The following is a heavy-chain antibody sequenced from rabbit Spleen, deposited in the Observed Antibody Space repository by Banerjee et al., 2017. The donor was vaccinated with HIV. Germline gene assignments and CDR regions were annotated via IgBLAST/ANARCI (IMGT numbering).Heavy chain of an antibody. CDR1: GVSFSGDSFSGDSY. CDR3: ARDTGSSFSSYGMDL. Sequence: QSLEESGGDLVTPGASLTLTCIASGVSFSGDSFSGDSYICWVRQAPGKGLEWIVCIDSGSSGFTYFASWAKGRFTISKTSSTTVTLQMTSLTAADTATYFCARDTGSSFSSYGMDLWGPGTLVTVS. V-gene: IGHV1S40*01. CDR2: IDSGSSGFT. J-gene: IGHJ6*01. D-gene: IGHD8-1*01.